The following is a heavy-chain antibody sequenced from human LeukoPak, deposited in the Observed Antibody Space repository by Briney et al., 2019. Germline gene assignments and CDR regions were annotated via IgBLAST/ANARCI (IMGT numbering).Heavy chain of an antibody. CDR2: IYNVGTT. D-gene: IGHD2-2*01. CDR3: ARENGYCSTTSCPFGY. J-gene: IGHJ4*02. CDR1: GFTVSDSY. V-gene: IGHV3-66*02. Sequence: GSLRLSCAASGFTVSDSYMSWVRQAPGKGLEWVSVIYNVGTTDYADSVRGRFTISRDNSKNTLYLRMNGLRPEDTAVHYCARENGYCSTTSCPFGYWGQGTLVTVSS.